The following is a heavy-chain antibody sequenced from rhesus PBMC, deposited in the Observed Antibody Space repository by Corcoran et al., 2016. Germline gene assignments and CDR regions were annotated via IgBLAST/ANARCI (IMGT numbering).Heavy chain of an antibody. J-gene: IGHJ2*01. V-gene: IGHV4-173*01. CDR3: ARRGYYYWYFDL. CDR2: ISGSDGGT. Sequence: QLQLQESGPGLVKPSETLSLTCAVSGGSISNNYWSWIRQPPGKGLEWIGRISGSDGGTAYTPSLKSRVTISTDTSKNQFSLKLGSVTAADTAVYYCARRGYYYWYFDLWGPGTPITISS. D-gene: IGHD3-3*01. CDR1: GGSISNNY.